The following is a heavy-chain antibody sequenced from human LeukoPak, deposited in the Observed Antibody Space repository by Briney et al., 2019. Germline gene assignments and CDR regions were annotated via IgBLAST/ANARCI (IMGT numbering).Heavy chain of an antibody. Sequence: GGSLRLSCAASGFTFSTYGMHWVRQAPGKGLEWVAVISYDGRTEYYAASVKGRFPTSSDTSNPTLYLHMRSLRPEATPVYPCAKAFNSGSPDSWGQGTLVTVSS. V-gene: IGHV3-30*18. J-gene: IGHJ5*01. D-gene: IGHD6-6*01. CDR3: AKAFNSGSPDS. CDR1: GFTFSTYG. CDR2: ISYDGRTE.